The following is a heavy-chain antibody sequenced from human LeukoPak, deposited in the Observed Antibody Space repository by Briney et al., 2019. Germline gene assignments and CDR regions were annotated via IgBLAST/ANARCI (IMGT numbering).Heavy chain of an antibody. Sequence: GGSLRLSCAASGLTFSSYAMTWVRQAPGKGLEWVSVIGRNGGDIQYADSVKGRFTISRDNSKNTLYLQMNSLRAEDTAVYYCAKYAPPTTVVTRFFDYWGQGTLVTVSS. CDR1: GLTFSSYA. D-gene: IGHD4-23*01. V-gene: IGHV3-23*01. CDR2: IGRNGGDI. CDR3: AKYAPPTTVVTRFFDY. J-gene: IGHJ4*02.